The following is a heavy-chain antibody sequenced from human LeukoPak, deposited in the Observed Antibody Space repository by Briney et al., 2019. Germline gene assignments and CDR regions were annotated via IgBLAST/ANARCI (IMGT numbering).Heavy chain of an antibody. Sequence: ASVKVSYKASGGTFSNYSMSWVRQAPGQGLEWMGWMNPNSGNTGCAHKFHGRVTMTRHSSISTTYMERSRPTSECTAVYYCARGKSGRDCSGGSCYVDYYYMDVWGKGTTVTVSS. CDR3: ARGKSGRDCSGGSCYVDYYYMDV. CDR1: GGTFSNYS. CDR2: MNPNSGNT. V-gene: IGHV1-8*01. J-gene: IGHJ6*03. D-gene: IGHD2-15*01.